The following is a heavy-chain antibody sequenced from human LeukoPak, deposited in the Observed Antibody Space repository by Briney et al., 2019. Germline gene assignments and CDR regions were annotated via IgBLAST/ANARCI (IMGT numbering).Heavy chain of an antibody. D-gene: IGHD3-22*01. CDR2: ISSSSSYI. CDR1: GFTFSSYS. V-gene: IGHV3-21*01. Sequence: GGSLRLSCAASGFTFSSYSMNWVRQAPGKGLEWVSSISSSSSYIYYADSVKGRFTISRDNAKNSLYLQMNSLRAEDTAVYYCRRGGDHYDSSGYYLWGEGTLVTVSS. J-gene: IGHJ4*02. CDR3: RRGGDHYDSSGYYL.